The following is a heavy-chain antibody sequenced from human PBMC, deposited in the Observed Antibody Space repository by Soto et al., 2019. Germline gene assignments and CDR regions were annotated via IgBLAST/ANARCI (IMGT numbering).Heavy chain of an antibody. CDR2: IVVDSNTA. CDR1: GSTFNNFA. Sequence: QVVLLQSGAEVKEPGSSVRVSCQVSGSTFNNFAFSWVRQAPGHGPEWMGGIVVDSNTAEYSQRFQDRVTNTADNSPDTLYIELGRLTFEDTAVYYCARANKRGEVNYYFDFWGQGTLVTVSS. J-gene: IGHJ4*02. D-gene: IGHD3-16*01. V-gene: IGHV1-69*06. CDR3: ARANKRGEVNYYFDF.